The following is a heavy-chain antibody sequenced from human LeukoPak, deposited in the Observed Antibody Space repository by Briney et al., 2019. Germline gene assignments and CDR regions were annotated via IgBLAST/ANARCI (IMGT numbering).Heavy chain of an antibody. CDR3: ARYSSSSGGASYYLDY. CDR1: GFTFSSYA. D-gene: IGHD6-6*01. J-gene: IGHJ4*01. CDR2: ISGDGSVT. Sequence: GGSLRLSCAASGFTFSSYAMSWVRQAPGKRLVWVSRISGDGSVTNYADSVQGRFTISRDNAKNILYLQINNLRSEDTAVYYCARYSSSSGGASYYLDYWGHGTLITVSS. V-gene: IGHV3-74*01.